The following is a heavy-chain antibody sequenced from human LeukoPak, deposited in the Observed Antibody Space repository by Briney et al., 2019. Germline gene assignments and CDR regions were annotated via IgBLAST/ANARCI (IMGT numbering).Heavy chain of an antibody. CDR3: AKGAYYAD. D-gene: IGHD3-3*01. V-gene: IGHV3-23*01. CDR1: GFTFSSYG. Sequence: GGTLRLSCAASGFTFSSYGMSWVRQAPGKGLEWVSTISGSGDSTYYADSVKGRFTSSRDDSKNTLYLQMNSLRAEDTAVYYCAKGAYYADWGQGTLVTVAS. CDR2: ISGSGDST. J-gene: IGHJ4*02.